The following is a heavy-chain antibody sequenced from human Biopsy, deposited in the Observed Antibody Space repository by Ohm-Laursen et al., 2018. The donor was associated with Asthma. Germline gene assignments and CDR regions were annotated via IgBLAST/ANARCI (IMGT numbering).Heavy chain of an antibody. D-gene: IGHD4-23*01. V-gene: IGHV3-53*01. J-gene: IGHJ3*02. Sequence: SLRLSCAASGFTVSTNGMSWVRQPPGKGLEWVSVIYSGGGTYYADSVQGRVTISRDNSKNPLSLQMNGLRAEDTAVYYCARAYGGSFFSGSFDIWGQGTMVPVSS. CDR2: IYSGGGT. CDR1: GFTVSTNG. CDR3: ARAYGGSFFSGSFDI.